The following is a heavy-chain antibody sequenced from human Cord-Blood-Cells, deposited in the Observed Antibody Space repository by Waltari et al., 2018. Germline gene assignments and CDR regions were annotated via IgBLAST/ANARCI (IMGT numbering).Heavy chain of an antibody. CDR1: GFTFSSYW. CDR3: ARDMGMGAQAPLDAFDI. Sequence: EVQLVESGGGLVQPGGSLRLSCAASGFTFSSYWMHWVRQAPGKGLVWVSRINSDGSSTSYADSVKGRFTISRDNAKNTLYLQMNSLRAEDTAVYYCARDMGMGAQAPLDAFDIWGQGTMVTVSS. CDR2: INSDGSST. V-gene: IGHV3-74*01. J-gene: IGHJ3*02. D-gene: IGHD3-16*01.